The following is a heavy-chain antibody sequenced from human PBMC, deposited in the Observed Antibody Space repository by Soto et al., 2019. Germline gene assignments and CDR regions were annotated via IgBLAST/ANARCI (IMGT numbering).Heavy chain of an antibody. CDR3: ERAPWDYYDNSGNFFLCN. J-gene: IGHJ1*01. Sequence: QVQLVQSGAEVKKPGASVKVSCKASGYPFTTYGMSWVRQAPGHGLDWMGWISTYNRNTKYAERLQGRVNMTTDTISSSAYLELRRLRSDDTAVYYCERAPWDYYDNSGNFFLCNWGQVTLVNVSS. V-gene: IGHV1-18*01. CDR1: GYPFTTYG. CDR2: ISTYNRNT. D-gene: IGHD3-22*01.